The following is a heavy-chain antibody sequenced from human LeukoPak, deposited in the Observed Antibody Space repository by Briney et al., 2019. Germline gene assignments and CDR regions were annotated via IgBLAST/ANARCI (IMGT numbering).Heavy chain of an antibody. J-gene: IGHJ4*02. V-gene: IGHV4-34*01. CDR3: ASGAVGY. CDR1: GGSFSGYY. CDR2: INHSGST. Sequence: SETLSLTCAVCGGSFSGYYWSWIRQPPGKGLEWIGEINHSGSTNYNPSLKGRVTISVDTSKNQFSLKLSSVTAADTAVYYCASGAVGYWGQGTLVTVSS.